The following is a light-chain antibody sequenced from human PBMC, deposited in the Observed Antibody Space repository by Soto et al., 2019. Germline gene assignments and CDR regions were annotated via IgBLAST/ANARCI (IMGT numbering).Light chain of an antibody. V-gene: IGKV1-5*01. CDR1: QDISSF. J-gene: IGKJ1*01. CDR2: DAS. CDR3: QQYNSYSWT. Sequence: DIQMTQSPSTLSASVGDRVTISCRASQDISSFLAWYQHKPGKAPKLLIYDASTLQTGVPSRFRGSGFGTEFTLTISSLQPDDFATYYCQQYNSYSWTFGQGTKVDIK.